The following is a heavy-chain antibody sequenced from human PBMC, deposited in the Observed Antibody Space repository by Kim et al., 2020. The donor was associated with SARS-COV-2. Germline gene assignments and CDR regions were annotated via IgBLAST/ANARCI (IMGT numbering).Heavy chain of an antibody. D-gene: IGHD3-10*02. CDR3: ARAGSTRFLYYYYYMDV. J-gene: IGHJ6*03. CDR1: GFSFGSYA. CDR2: TVYDGSSE. V-gene: IGHV3-30-3*01. Sequence: GGSLRLSCAASGFSFGSYAMHWVRQAPGKGLEWVALTVYDGSSEYYADSVKGRFNISRDNSKNTLYLEMNRPRPEDTAVYYCARAGSTRFLYYYYYMDVWGKGTPVTVSS.